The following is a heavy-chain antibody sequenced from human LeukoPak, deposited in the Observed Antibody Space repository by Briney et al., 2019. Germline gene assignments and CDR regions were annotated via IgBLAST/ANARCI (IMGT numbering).Heavy chain of an antibody. J-gene: IGHJ6*03. CDR2: IYYSGSS. CDR1: GGSVSSGSNY. D-gene: IGHD6-13*01. CDR3: ARVVSSSWNPNYYYYYMDV. Sequence: SETLSLTCTVSGGSVSSGSNYWSWIRPRTGKGLESIGYIYYSGSSNYNPSLESRVTISVDTSKNQFSLKLSSVTAADTAVYYCARVVSSSWNPNYYYYYMDVWGKGTTVTVSS. V-gene: IGHV4-61*01.